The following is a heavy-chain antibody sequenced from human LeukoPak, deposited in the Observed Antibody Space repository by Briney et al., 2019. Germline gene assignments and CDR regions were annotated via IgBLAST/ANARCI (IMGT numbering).Heavy chain of an antibody. D-gene: IGHD2/OR15-2a*01. CDR3: ARDRSYGNIDY. CDR1: GFTFSSYA. Sequence: PGGSLRLSCAASGFTFSSYAMSWIRQAPGRGLEWVSYISSSGSTIYYADSVKGRFTISRDNAKNSLYLQMNSLRAEDTAVYYCARDRSYGNIDYWGQGTLVTVSS. J-gene: IGHJ4*02. CDR2: ISSSGSTI. V-gene: IGHV3-11*01.